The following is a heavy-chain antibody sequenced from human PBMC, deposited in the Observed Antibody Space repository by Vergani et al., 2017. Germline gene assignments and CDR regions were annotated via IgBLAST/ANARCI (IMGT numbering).Heavy chain of an antibody. J-gene: IGHJ2*01. V-gene: IGHV1-24*01. D-gene: IGHD3-10*01. Sequence: QVQLVQSGAEVKKPGASVKVSCKVSGYTLTELSMHWVRQAPGKGLEWMGGFDPEDGETIYAQKFQGRVTMNEDTSTDTAYMELSSLRSEDTAVYYCARGPRGVINNWYFDLWGRGTLVTVSS. CDR1: GYTLTELS. CDR3: ARGPRGVINNWYFDL. CDR2: FDPEDGET.